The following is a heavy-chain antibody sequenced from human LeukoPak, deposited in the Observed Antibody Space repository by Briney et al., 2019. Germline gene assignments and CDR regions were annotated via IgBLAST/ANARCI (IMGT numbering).Heavy chain of an antibody. J-gene: IGHJ4*02. CDR3: ATAVTTTGADHLFDY. CDR1: GYRFTNYW. CDR2: IYPGDSDT. V-gene: IGHV5-51*01. D-gene: IGHD4-17*01. Sequence: GESLKISCKGSGYRFTNYWIGWVRQMPGKGLEWMGIIYPGDSDTRYSPSFQGQVTISADKSISTAYLQWSSLKASDTAMYYCATAVTTTGADHLFDYWGQGTLVTVSS.